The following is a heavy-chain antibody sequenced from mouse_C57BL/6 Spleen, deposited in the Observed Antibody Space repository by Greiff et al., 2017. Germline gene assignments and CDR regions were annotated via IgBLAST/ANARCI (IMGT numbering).Heavy chain of an antibody. CDR1: GFTFSSYA. J-gene: IGHJ4*01. CDR2: ISDGGSYT. V-gene: IGHV5-4*01. CDR3: ERVRDGYYPGAMDY. D-gene: IGHD2-3*01. Sequence: EVQLVESGGGLVKPGGSLKLSCAASGFTFSSYAMSWVRQTPEKRLEWVATISDGGSYTYYPDNVKGRFTISRDNAKNNLYLQMSHLKSEDTAMYYCERVRDGYYPGAMDYWGKGTSVTVSS.